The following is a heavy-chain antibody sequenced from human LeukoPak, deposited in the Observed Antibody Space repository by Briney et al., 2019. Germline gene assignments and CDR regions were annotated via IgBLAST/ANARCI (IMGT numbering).Heavy chain of an antibody. D-gene: IGHD1-1*01. CDR3: TRLRSDTTGGYYYIMDV. CDR1: DFTFSDSA. Sequence: GGSLRLSCAASDFTFSDSAIHWVRQAPGKGLEWVGRIRSKANGYATSYGASAKGRLTISRDDSKNTADLQMNDLRTEDTAVYYCTRLRSDTTGGYYYIMDVWGKGTTVIVSS. J-gene: IGHJ6*03. CDR2: IRSKANGYAT. V-gene: IGHV3-73*01.